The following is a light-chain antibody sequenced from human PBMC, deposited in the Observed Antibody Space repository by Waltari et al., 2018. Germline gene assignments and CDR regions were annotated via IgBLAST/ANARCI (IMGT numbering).Light chain of an antibody. V-gene: IGLV2-23*02. CDR1: SRNVGSYNL. CDR2: EVN. Sequence: QSALTQPASVSGSPGQSITISCPGTSRNVGSYNLVSWYRQHPGKAPKLMIYEVNKRPSGVSSRFSGSKSGNTASLTISGLQAEDEADYYCCSYAGRTWVFGGGTKLTVL. CDR3: CSYAGRTWV. J-gene: IGLJ3*02.